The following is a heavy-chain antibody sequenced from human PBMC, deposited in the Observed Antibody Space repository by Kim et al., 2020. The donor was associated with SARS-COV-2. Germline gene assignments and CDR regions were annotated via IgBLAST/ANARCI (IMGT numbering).Heavy chain of an antibody. CDR2: ISYDGSNK. CDR3: ARPNDGPGGYYYYYGMDV. Sequence: GGSLRLSCAASGFTFSSYAMHWVRQAPGKGLEWVAVISYDGSNKYYADSVKGRFTISRDNSKNTLYLQMNSLRAEDTAVYYCARPNDGPGGYYYYYGMDVWGQGTTVTVSS. D-gene: IGHD6-13*01. CDR1: GFTFSSYA. J-gene: IGHJ6*02. V-gene: IGHV3-30-3*01.